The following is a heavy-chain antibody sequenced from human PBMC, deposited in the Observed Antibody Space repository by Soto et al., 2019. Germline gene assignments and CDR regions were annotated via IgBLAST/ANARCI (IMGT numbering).Heavy chain of an antibody. D-gene: IGHD6-19*01. Sequence: SVKVSCKASGGTFSSYAISWVRQAPGQGLEWMGGIIPIFGTANHAQKFQGRATITADESTSTAYMELSSLRSEDTAVYYCARAIAVKYYYYGMDVWGQGTTVTVSS. CDR1: GGTFSSYA. CDR3: ARAIAVKYYYYGMDV. J-gene: IGHJ6*02. CDR2: IIPIFGTA. V-gene: IGHV1-69*13.